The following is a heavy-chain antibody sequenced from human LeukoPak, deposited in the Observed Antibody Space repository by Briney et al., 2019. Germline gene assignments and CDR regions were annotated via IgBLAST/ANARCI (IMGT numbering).Heavy chain of an antibody. Sequence: SETLSLTCTVSGGSISSYYWSWLRQPPGKGLEWIGYIYYSGSTNYNPSLKSRVTISVDTSKNQFSLKLSSVTAADTAVYYCARDGRGYSGYGYYYYYYMDVWGKGTTVTVSS. J-gene: IGHJ6*03. D-gene: IGHD5-12*01. CDR3: ARDGRGYSGYGYYYYYYMDV. V-gene: IGHV4-59*01. CDR2: IYYSGST. CDR1: GGSISSYY.